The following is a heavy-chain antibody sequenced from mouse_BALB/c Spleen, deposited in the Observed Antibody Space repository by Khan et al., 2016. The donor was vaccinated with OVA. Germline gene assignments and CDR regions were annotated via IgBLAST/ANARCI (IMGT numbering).Heavy chain of an antibody. J-gene: IGHJ3*01. CDR3: ARGGKGWFAY. V-gene: IGHV5-15*02. Sequence: EVELVESGGGLVQPGGSRKLSCAASGFTFSDYGMAWVRQAPGKGPEWVAFVSSLAYNFYYADTVTGRFTISRENAKNTLYMEMSSLRSEDTSMYYGARGGKGWFAYWGQGTLVTVSA. CDR2: VSSLAYNF. CDR1: GFTFSDYG.